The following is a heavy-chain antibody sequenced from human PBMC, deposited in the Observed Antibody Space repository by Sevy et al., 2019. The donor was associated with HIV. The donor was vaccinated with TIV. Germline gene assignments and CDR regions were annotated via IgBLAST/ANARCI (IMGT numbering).Heavy chain of an antibody. CDR3: AKDRQLGIDHDFWSGYFDY. CDR1: GFTFSSYG. Sequence: GGSLRLSCAASGFTFSSYGMHWVRQAPGKGLEWVAVISYDGSNKYYADSVKGRFTISRDNSKNTLYLQMNGLRAEDTAVYYCAKDRQLGIDHDFWSGYFDYWGQGTLVTVSS. V-gene: IGHV3-30*18. CDR2: ISYDGSNK. D-gene: IGHD3-3*01. J-gene: IGHJ4*02.